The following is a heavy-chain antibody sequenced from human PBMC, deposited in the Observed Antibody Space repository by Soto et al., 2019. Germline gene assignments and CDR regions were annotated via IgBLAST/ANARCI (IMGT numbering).Heavy chain of an antibody. D-gene: IGHD3-10*01. CDR1: GYTLPELS. J-gene: IGHJ4*02. CDR2: FDPEDGET. CDR3: ATNTRSPSYFDY. Sequence: GASVKVSYKVSGYTLPELSMHCVRQAPGKGLEWMGGFDPEDGETIYAQKFQGRVTMTEDTSTDTAYMELSSLRSEDTAVYYCATNTRSPSYFDYWGQGTLVTVSS. V-gene: IGHV1-24*01.